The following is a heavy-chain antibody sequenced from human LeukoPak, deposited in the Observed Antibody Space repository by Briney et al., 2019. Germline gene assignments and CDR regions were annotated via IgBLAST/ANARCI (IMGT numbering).Heavy chain of an antibody. V-gene: IGHV1-8*01. CDR2: MNPNSGNT. CDR3: AGRPADYYDSSGYYYDDY. Sequence: ASVKVSCKASGYTFTSYDINWVRQATGQGLEWMGWMNPNSGNTGYAQKFQGRVTMTRNTSISTAYMELSSLRSEDTAVYYCAGRPADYYDSSGYYYDDYWGQGTLVTVSS. D-gene: IGHD3-22*01. CDR1: GYTFTSYD. J-gene: IGHJ4*02.